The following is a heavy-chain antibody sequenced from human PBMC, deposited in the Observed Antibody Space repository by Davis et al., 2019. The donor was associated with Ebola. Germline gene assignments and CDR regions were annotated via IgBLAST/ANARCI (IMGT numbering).Heavy chain of an antibody. Sequence: GESLKISCAASGFTFSRYSMNWVRHAPGKGLEWVSSISSSSSYIYYADSVKGRFTISRDNAKNSLYLQMNSLRAEDTAVYYCAKGSLYGSRSITAGMDVWGLGTTVTVSS. V-gene: IGHV3-21*04. D-gene: IGHD4-17*01. CDR3: AKGSLYGSRSITAGMDV. J-gene: IGHJ6*02. CDR2: ISSSSSYI. CDR1: GFTFSRYS.